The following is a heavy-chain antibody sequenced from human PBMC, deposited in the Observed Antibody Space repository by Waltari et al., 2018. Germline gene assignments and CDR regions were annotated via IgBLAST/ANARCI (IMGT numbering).Heavy chain of an antibody. V-gene: IGHV5-51*01. CDR3: VRQLNSNWHGSDY. CDR1: GYSFTSYW. D-gene: IGHD4-4*01. Sequence: DVQLVQSGAEVKKPGESLKISCKASGYSFTSYWIGWVRQMPGKGLGWMGIIYPGDSETRYSPSFKDQVTISADKSIRTAYLQWSSLKASDTAMYYCVRQLNSNWHGSDYWGQGTLVTVSS. J-gene: IGHJ4*02. CDR2: IYPGDSET.